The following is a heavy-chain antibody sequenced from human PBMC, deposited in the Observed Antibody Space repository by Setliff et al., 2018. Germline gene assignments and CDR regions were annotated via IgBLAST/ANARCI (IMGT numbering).Heavy chain of an antibody. Sequence: SETLSLTCTVSGDSISSRTHYWSWIRQPAGKGLEWIGHIYTSWSTIYNPSLKSRLTISLDTSKNQFSLNLNSVTAADTAVYYCARMSGFLYVDVWGKGTTVTVSS. D-gene: IGHD3-3*01. J-gene: IGHJ6*03. CDR2: IYTSWST. V-gene: IGHV4-61*09. CDR3: ARMSGFLYVDV. CDR1: GDSISSRTHY.